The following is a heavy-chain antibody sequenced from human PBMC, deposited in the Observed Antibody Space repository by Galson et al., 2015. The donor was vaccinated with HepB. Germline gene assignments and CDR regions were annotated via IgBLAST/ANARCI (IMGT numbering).Heavy chain of an antibody. CDR2: MNPKSGNT. CDR3: ARSIAVAGTRGNWFDP. J-gene: IGHJ5*02. D-gene: IGHD6-19*01. Sequence: SVKVSCKASGYTFTNCDINWVRQAAGQGLEWMGWMNPKSGNTGSAQKFQGRVTMTRDTSISTAYMELSNLRFEDTAVYYCARSIAVAGTRGNWFDPWGQGTLVTVSS. CDR1: GYTFTNCD. V-gene: IGHV1-8*01.